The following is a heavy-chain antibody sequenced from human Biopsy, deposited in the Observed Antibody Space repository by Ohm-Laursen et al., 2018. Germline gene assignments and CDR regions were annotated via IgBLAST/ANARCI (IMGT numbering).Heavy chain of an antibody. J-gene: IGHJ5*02. CDR1: GGTFSSDI. V-gene: IGHV1-69*06. CDR2: VMPFFGTA. D-gene: IGHD3-22*01. CDR3: ARHYYDTSGYNWFDP. Sequence: KVSCKASGGTFSSDIFAWVRQAPGQRPEWMGDVMPFFGTAQYAPKLQGRVSMTADKTTYTAYMELTSLTSEDTAVYFCARHYYDTSGYNWFDPWGQGTLVTVSS.